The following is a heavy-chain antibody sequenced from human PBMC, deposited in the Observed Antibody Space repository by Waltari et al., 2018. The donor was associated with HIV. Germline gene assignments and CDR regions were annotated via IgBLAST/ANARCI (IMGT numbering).Heavy chain of an antibody. J-gene: IGHJ4*02. D-gene: IGHD6-19*01. CDR2: VSHTGTDT. CDR1: GFTFSDYF. Sequence: QVQVVESGGGLVKPGGSLRLSCRYSGFTFSDYFMSWIRQTPRKGLDLLAYVSHTGTDTFYADSLRGRFAVSRDNSRNSLYLDLNKLTTEDSGIYYCARESSVWDFWGQGILVTVSS. CDR3: ARESSVWDF. V-gene: IGHV3-11*01.